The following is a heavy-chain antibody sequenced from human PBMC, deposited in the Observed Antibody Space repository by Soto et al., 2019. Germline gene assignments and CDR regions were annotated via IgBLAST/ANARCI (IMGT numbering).Heavy chain of an antibody. CDR1: GFTFSSYA. CDR3: ARDQGFFDY. V-gene: IGHV3-30-3*01. J-gene: IGHJ4*02. CDR2: ISYDGSNK. Sequence: ESGGGVVQPGRSLRLSCAASGFTFSSYAMHWVRQAPGKGLEWVAVISYDGSNKYYADSVKGRFTISRDNSKNTLYLQMNSLRAEDTAVYYCARDQGFFDYWGQGTLVTVSS.